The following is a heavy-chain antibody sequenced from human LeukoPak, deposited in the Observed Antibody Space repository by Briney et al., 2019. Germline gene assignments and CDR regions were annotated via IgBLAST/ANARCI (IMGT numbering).Heavy chain of an antibody. CDR2: IYSDGRT. J-gene: IGHJ4*02. CDR3: AKQLNLFGVAIPFPFDY. CDR1: GFTVSSNY. V-gene: IGHV3-53*01. Sequence: GGSLRLSCAASGFTVSSNYMNWVRQAPGKGLEWVSIIYSDGRTYYAASVKGRFTISRDNSKNTLYLEMNSLRAEDTAVYYCAKQLNLFGVAIPFPFDYWGQGTLVTVSS. D-gene: IGHD3-3*01.